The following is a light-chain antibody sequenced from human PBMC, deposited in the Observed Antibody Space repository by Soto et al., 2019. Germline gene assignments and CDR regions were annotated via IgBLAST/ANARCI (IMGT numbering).Light chain of an antibody. V-gene: IGKV3D-11*02. CDR1: QSISGK. CDR3: QQRRSWQVT. CDR2: DAS. J-gene: IGKJ5*01. Sequence: EIVMTQSPATLSLSPGERATLSCRASQSISGKLAWYQHRPGQAPRLLIYDASIRATGIPARFSGSVSGTNFTLTISSLEPEDFAVYYCQQRRSWQVTFGQGTRLEIK.